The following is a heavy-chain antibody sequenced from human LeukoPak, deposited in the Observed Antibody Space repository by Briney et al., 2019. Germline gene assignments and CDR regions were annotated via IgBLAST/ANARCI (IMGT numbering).Heavy chain of an antibody. V-gene: IGHV4-59*01. D-gene: IGHD7-27*01. CDR2: IYYSGST. CDR3: ARGFRGDNFDY. Sequence: PSETLSLTCTVSGGSISSYYWSWIRQPPGKGLEWIGYIYYSGSTNYNPSLKSRVSMSVDTSKNQFSLKLSSVTAADTAVYFCARGFRGDNFDYWGQGTLVTVSS. J-gene: IGHJ4*02. CDR1: GGSISSYY.